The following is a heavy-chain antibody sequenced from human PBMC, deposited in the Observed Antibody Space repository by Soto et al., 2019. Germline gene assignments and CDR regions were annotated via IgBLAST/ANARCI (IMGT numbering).Heavy chain of an antibody. Sequence: XVKGSSKASVYTFTSYYVDCVRQAPGQGLEWMGIINPSGGSTSYAQKFQGRVTMTRDTSTSTVYMELSSLRSEDTAVYYCARDDGTTDYWGQGTLVTVS. CDR3: ARDDGTTDY. CDR2: INPSGGST. V-gene: IGHV1-46*01. CDR1: VYTFTSYY. J-gene: IGHJ4*02. D-gene: IGHD1-7*01.